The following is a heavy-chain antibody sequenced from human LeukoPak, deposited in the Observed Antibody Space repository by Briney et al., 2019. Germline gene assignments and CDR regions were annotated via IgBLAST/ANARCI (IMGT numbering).Heavy chain of an antibody. CDR3: ARESGSYQPVDY. CDR2: INPNSGGT. CDR1: GYTFTGYY. V-gene: IGHV1-2*02. D-gene: IGHD1-26*01. Sequence: ASVKVSCKASGYTFTGYYMHWVRQAPGQGLEWMGWINPNSGGTNYAQKFQGRVTMTRDTSISPAYMELSRLRSDDTAVYYCARESGSYQPVDYWGQGTLVTVSS. J-gene: IGHJ4*02.